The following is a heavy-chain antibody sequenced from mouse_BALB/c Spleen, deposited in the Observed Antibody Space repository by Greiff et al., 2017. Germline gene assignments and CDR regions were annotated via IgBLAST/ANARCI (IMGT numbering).Heavy chain of an antibody. Sequence: EVKLMESGGGLVQPGGSRKLSCAASGFTFSSFGMHWVRQAPEKGLEWVAYISSGSSTIYYADTVKGRFTISRDNPKNTLFLQMTSLRSEDTAMYYCARGGYEGFAYWGQGTLVTVSA. J-gene: IGHJ3*01. CDR2: ISSGSSTI. D-gene: IGHD2-2*01. V-gene: IGHV5-17*02. CDR3: ARGGYEGFAY. CDR1: GFTFSSFG.